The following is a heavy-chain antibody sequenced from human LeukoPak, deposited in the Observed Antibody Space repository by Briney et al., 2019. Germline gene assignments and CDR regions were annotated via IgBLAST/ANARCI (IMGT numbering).Heavy chain of an antibody. D-gene: IGHD6-13*01. CDR2: IYLSGST. CDR3: ARGEQQLVLAFDI. CDR1: GDSISSGGSS. V-gene: IGHV4-30-2*01. Sequence: SETLSLTCAVSGDSISSGGSSWSWIRQPPGKGLEWIGYIYLSGSTYYNPSLKSRVTISVDRSKNQFSLKLASVTAADTAVYYCARGEQQLVLAFDIWGQGTMVTVSS. J-gene: IGHJ3*02.